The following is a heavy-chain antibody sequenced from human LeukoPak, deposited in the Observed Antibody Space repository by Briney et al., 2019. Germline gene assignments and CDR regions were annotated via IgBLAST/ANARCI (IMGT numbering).Heavy chain of an antibody. CDR2: ISGSGGST. D-gene: IGHD3-16*02. J-gene: IGHJ3*02. CDR3: AKAPVIGDAFDI. CDR1: GFTFSSYA. Sequence: GGSLRLSCAASGFTFSSYAMSWVRQAPGKGLEWVSAISGSGGSTYYAASVKGRFTISRDNSKNTLYLQMNSLRAEDTAVYYCAKAPVIGDAFDIWGQGTMVTVSS. V-gene: IGHV3-23*01.